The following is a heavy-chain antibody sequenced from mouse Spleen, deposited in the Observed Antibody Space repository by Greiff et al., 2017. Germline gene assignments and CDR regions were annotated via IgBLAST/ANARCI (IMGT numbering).Heavy chain of an antibody. J-gene: IGHJ3*01. CDR1: GYTFTSYW. CDR2: IDPSDSYT. CDR3: ASYYSNYGGSLFAY. Sequence: QVQLKQPGAELVKPGASVKLSCKASGYTFTSYWMQWVKQRPGQGLEWIGEIDPSDSYTNYNQKFKGKATLTVDTSSSTAYMQLSSLTSEDSAVYYCASYYSNYGGSLFAYWGQGTLVTVSA. V-gene: IGHV1-50*01. D-gene: IGHD2-5*01.